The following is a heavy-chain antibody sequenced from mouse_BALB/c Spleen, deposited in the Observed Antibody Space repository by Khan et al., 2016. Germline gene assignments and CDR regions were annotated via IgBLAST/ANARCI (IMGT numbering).Heavy chain of an antibody. D-gene: IGHD1-1*01. Sequence: LQQSGPELVKPGSSVKVSCKASGYSFIDYNMYWVKQSHGKSLEWIGYIDPYNGGTNYNQKFKDKATLTVDKSSSTAFMHLNSLTSEDSAVYYCAKDYYGSSYVTLFAYWGQGTLVTVSA. CDR2: IDPYNGGT. V-gene: IGHV1S135*01. J-gene: IGHJ3*01. CDR1: GYSFIDYN. CDR3: AKDYYGSSYVTLFAY.